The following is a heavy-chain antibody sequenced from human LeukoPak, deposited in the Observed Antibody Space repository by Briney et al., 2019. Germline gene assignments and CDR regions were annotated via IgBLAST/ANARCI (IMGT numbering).Heavy chain of an antibody. Sequence: ASVKVSCKASGFTFTGYYMHWVRQAPGQGLEWMGWISPNSGGTNYAQNFQGRVTMTRDTSISTAYMELSRLRSDDTAVYYCARDGDICSGGTCYQYYFDYWGQGTLVTVSS. CDR1: GFTFTGYY. V-gene: IGHV1-2*02. CDR2: ISPNSGGT. D-gene: IGHD2-15*01. CDR3: ARDGDICSGGTCYQYYFDY. J-gene: IGHJ4*02.